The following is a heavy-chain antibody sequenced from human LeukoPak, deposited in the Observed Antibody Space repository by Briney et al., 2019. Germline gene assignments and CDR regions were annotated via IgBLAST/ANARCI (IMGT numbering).Heavy chain of an antibody. D-gene: IGHD2-2*01. Sequence: GGSLRLSCAASGFTFSSYAMHWVRQAPGKGLEWVAVISYDGSNKYYADSVKGRFTISRDNSKNTLYLQMSSLRAEDTAVYYCARDIGIVVVPAATGWFDPWGQGTLVTVSS. V-gene: IGHV3-30-3*01. CDR1: GFTFSSYA. CDR3: ARDIGIVVVPAATGWFDP. J-gene: IGHJ5*02. CDR2: ISYDGSNK.